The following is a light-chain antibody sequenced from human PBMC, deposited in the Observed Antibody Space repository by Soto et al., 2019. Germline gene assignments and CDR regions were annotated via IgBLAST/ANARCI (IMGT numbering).Light chain of an antibody. Sequence: QAVVTQPRSVSGSPGQSVTISCTGSSSDVGAYNFVSWYQQHPGKAPKLVIYDVTKRPSGVPDRISGSKSGNTASLTISGLQAEDEADYYCCSYAGSYNVVLGGGTKVTVL. J-gene: IGLJ2*01. V-gene: IGLV2-11*01. CDR3: CSYAGSYNVV. CDR1: SSDVGAYNF. CDR2: DVT.